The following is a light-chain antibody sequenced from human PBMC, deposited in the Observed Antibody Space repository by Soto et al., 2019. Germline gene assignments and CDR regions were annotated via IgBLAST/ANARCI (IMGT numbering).Light chain of an antibody. CDR2: VAS. Sequence: DLQMTQSLSSLSASVGDRVTITCRASQSISNSLSWYQQKPGKAPNFLIYVASTLQSGVPSRFSGSGSGTDFTLTISSLQPEDVATYYCQQTFSPPYTFGQGTKVEIK. J-gene: IGKJ2*01. V-gene: IGKV1-39*01. CDR3: QQTFSPPYT. CDR1: QSISNS.